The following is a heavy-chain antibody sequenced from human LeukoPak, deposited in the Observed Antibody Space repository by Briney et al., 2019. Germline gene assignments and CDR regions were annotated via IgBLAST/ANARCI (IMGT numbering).Heavy chain of an antibody. CDR2: IYYSGST. D-gene: IGHD2-15*01. J-gene: IGHJ5*02. V-gene: IGHV4-39*01. CDR3: AGLRPDIVVAAVDWFDP. CDR1: GGSISSSSYY. Sequence: SETLSLTCTVSGGSISSSSYYWGWIRQPPGKGLEWIGSIYYSGSTYYNPSLKSRVTLSVDTSKNQFSLKLSSVTAADTAVYYCAGLRPDIVVAAVDWFDPWGQGTLVTVSS.